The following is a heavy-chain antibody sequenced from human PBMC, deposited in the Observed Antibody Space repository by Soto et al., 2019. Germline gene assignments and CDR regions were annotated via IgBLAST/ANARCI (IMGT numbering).Heavy chain of an antibody. V-gene: IGHV3-23*01. CDR3: TRSRRSILMVYGFGGMDV. CDR2: ISGIGDGT. CDR1: GFTVGSHA. D-gene: IGHD2-8*01. Sequence: GGSLRLSCAASGFTVGSHAMSWVRQAPGNGLEWVSSISGIGDGTYYGDSVKGRFTISRDSSSSTLYLQMDNLRGEDTAVYFCTRSRRSILMVYGFGGMDVWGQGTTGTVSS. J-gene: IGHJ6*02.